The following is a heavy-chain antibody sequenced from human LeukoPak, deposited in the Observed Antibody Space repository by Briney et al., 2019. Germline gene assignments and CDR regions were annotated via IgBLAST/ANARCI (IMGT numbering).Heavy chain of an antibody. V-gene: IGHV4-34*01. Sequence: PSETLSLTCAVYGGSFSGYYWSWLRQPPGKGLEWIGEINHSGSTNYNPSLKSRVTISVDTSKNQFSLKLSSVTAADTAVYYCARNNRRGTGAYYYGSGSYYPEYYFDYWGQGTLVTVSS. CDR2: INHSGST. CDR3: ARNNRRGTGAYYYGSGSYYPEYYFDY. CDR1: GGSFSGYY. D-gene: IGHD3-10*01. J-gene: IGHJ4*02.